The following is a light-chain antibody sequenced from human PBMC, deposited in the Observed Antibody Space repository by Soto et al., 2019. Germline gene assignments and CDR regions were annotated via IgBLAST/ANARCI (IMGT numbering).Light chain of an antibody. V-gene: IGKV3-20*01. CDR2: GAS. Sequence: EIVLTQSPATLSLSPGERATLSCRASQSVSRSYLAWYQQKPGQAPGLLIYGASSRATGIPDRFSGSGSGTDFTLTISRLEPEDFAVYYCQQYGSSRTFGQGTKVDIK. CDR1: QSVSRSY. J-gene: IGKJ1*01. CDR3: QQYGSSRT.